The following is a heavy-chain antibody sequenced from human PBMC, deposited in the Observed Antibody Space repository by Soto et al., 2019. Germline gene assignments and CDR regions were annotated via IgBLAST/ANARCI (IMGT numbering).Heavy chain of an antibody. CDR1: GGSFSGYY. CDR3: AIITIFGVVTPGVDYMDV. D-gene: IGHD3-3*01. V-gene: IGHV4-34*01. Sequence: SETLSLTCAVYGGSFSGYYWSWIRQPPGKGLEWIGEINHSGSTNYNPSLKSRVTISVDTSKNQFSLKLSSVTAADTAVYYCAIITIFGVVTPGVDYMDVWGKGTTVTVSS. J-gene: IGHJ6*03. CDR2: INHSGST.